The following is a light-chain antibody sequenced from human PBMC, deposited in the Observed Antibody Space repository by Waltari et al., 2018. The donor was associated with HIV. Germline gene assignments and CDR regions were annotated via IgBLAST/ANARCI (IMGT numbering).Light chain of an antibody. CDR1: SSAVGRYNY. V-gene: IGLV2-14*03. CDR3: SSYTSSRTVV. Sequence: QSALTQPASVSGSPGQSITLSCTGASSAVGRYNYFSWYQHHPGKAPKLIIYDVSNRPSGVSNRFSGSKSGTTASLTISGLQAEDEADYYCSSYTSSRTVVFGGGTKLTVL. CDR2: DVS. J-gene: IGLJ2*01.